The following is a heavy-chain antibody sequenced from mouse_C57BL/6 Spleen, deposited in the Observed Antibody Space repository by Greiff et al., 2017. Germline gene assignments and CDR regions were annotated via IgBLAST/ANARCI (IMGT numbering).Heavy chain of an antibody. D-gene: IGHD1-1*01. Sequence: EVQRVESGGDLVKPGGSLKLSCAASGFTFSSYGMSWVRQTPDKRLEWVATISSGGSYTYYPDSVKGRFTISRDHAKNTLYLQMSSLKSEDTAMYYCARQYYSTRYFDVWGTGTTVTVSS. CDR2: ISSGGSYT. CDR1: GFTFSSYG. J-gene: IGHJ1*03. V-gene: IGHV5-6*01. CDR3: ARQYYSTRYFDV.